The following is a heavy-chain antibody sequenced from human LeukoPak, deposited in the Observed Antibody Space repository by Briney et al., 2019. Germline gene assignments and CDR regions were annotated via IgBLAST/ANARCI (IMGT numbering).Heavy chain of an antibody. V-gene: IGHV4-39*01. J-gene: IGHJ4*02. D-gene: IGHD1-26*01. Sequence: SETLSLTCTVSGGSISSSSSYWGWIRQPPGKGLEWIGSIYYSGSTYYNPSLKSRVTISVDTSKNQFSLKLSSVTAADTAVYYCARHRSMWELSPFDYWGQGTLVTVSS. CDR1: GGSISSSSSY. CDR3: ARHRSMWELSPFDY. CDR2: IYYSGST.